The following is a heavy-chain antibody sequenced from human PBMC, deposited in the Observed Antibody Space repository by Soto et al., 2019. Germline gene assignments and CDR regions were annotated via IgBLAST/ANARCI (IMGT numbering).Heavy chain of an antibody. CDR2: ISAYNGNT. Sequence: QVQLVQSGAEVKKPGASVKVSCKASGYTFTSYGISWVRQAPGQGLEWMGWISAYNGNTNYAQKLQGRVTMNPDTSTRTAYMEMRSLRHDDTAVYYCARDTLDGYCSSTSFRSNYVWGRYRYTGLDYWGQGTLVTVSS. CDR3: ARDTLDGYCSSTSFRSNYVWGRYRYTGLDY. D-gene: IGHD3-16*02. J-gene: IGHJ4*02. CDR1: GYTFTSYG. V-gene: IGHV1-18*01.